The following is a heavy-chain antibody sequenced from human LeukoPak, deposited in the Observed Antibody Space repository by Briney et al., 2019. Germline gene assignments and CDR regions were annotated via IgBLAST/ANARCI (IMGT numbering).Heavy chain of an antibody. D-gene: IGHD4-17*01. V-gene: IGHV3-7*03. CDR3: ANLYFDYGDYDAFDI. J-gene: IGHJ3*02. CDR2: IKEDGSEK. CDR1: GITFSSYW. Sequence: GGSLRLSCAVSGITFSSYWMSWVRQAPGKGLEWVANIKEDGSEKYYVDSVKGRFTISRDNAKNSLYLQMNSLRAEDTAVYYCANLYFDYGDYDAFDIWGQGTMVTVSS.